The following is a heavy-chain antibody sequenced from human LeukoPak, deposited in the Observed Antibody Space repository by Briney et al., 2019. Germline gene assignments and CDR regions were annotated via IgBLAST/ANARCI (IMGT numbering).Heavy chain of an antibody. V-gene: IGHV1-8*01. CDR3: ARGMIAAAGTGVDY. J-gene: IGHJ4*02. D-gene: IGHD6-13*01. CDR1: GYTFTSYD. CDR2: MNPNSGNT. Sequence: GASVKVSCKASGYTFTSYDINWVRQAPGQGLEWMGWMNPNSGNTGYAQKFQGRVTMTRNTSISTAYMELSSLRSEDTAVYYCARGMIAAAGTGVDYWGQGTLVTVSS.